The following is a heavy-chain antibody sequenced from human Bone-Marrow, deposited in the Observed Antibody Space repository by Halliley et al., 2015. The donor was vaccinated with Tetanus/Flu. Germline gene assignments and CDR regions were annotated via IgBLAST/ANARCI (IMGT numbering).Heavy chain of an antibody. CDR3: VRQTANRGH. CDR1: GDSVSSGTYY. CDR2: IYYLGST. J-gene: IGHJ4*02. D-gene: IGHD3-10*01. V-gene: IGHV4-30-2*03. Sequence: TLSLTCAVSGDSVSSGTYYWSWIRQPPGKGLEWIGSIYYLGSTYYNASLKSRVTIDVDTSRNQFSLKVTSVTAADTAVYYCVRQTANRGHWGQGTLVTVSS.